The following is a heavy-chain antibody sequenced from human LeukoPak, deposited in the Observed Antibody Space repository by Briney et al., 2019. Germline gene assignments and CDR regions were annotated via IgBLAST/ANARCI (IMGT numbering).Heavy chain of an antibody. V-gene: IGHV3-23*01. CDR2: ISGSGGST. J-gene: IGHJ6*02. Sequence: GGSLRLSCAASGFTFSSYAMSWVRQAPGKGLEWVSAISGSGGSTYYADSVKGRFTISRDNSKNTLYLQMNSLRAEDTAVYHCAKDLMLVGAHDYYYYYYGMDVWGQGTTVTVSS. CDR1: GFTFSSYA. CDR3: AKDLMLVGAHDYYYYYYGMDV. D-gene: IGHD1-26*01.